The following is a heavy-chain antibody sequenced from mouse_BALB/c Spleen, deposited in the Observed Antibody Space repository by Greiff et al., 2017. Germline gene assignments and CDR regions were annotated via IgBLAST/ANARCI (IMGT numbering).Heavy chain of an antibody. CDR1: GYTFTSYT. Sequence: VQLQQSGAELARPGASVKMSCKASGYTFTSYTMHWVKQRPGQGLEWIGYINPSSGYTNYNQKFKDKATLTADKSSSTAYMQLSSLTSEDSAVYNCAKSREYGNYVLAYWGQGTLVTVSA. J-gene: IGHJ3*01. CDR2: INPSSGYT. CDR3: AKSREYGNYVLAY. D-gene: IGHD2-10*02. V-gene: IGHV1-4*01.